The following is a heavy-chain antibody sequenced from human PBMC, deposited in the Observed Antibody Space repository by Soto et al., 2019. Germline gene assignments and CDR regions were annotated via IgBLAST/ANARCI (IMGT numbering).Heavy chain of an antibody. CDR1: GGSITTGGYY. D-gene: IGHD2-15*01. CDR2: RYYSEST. CDR3: ARTKCSGGSCYSWSLDY. Sequence: SETLSLTCTVPGGSITTGGYYWSWIRQLPGKGLEWIGHRYYSESTYYNPSLKSRVSISLDTSKNQFFLKLSFVTAADTAMYYCARTKCSGGSCYSWSLDYWGQGTPVTVSS. J-gene: IGHJ4*02. V-gene: IGHV4-31*03.